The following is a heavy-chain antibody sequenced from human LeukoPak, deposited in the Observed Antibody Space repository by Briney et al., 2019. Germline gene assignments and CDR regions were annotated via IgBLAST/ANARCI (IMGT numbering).Heavy chain of an antibody. J-gene: IGHJ6*02. V-gene: IGHV1-69*13. CDR3: ARGSFNWNDSNYYYYYYGMDV. CDR2: IIPIFGTA. CDR1: GGTFSSYA. D-gene: IGHD1-20*01. Sequence: GASVKVSCKASGGTFSSYAISWVRRAPGQGLEWMGGIIPIFGTANYAQKFQGRVTITADESTSTAYMELSSLRSEDMAVYYCARGSFNWNDSNYYYYYYGMDVWGQGTTVTVSS.